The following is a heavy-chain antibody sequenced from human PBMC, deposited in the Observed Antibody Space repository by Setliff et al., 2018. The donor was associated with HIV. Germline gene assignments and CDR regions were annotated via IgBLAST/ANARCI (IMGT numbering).Heavy chain of an antibody. V-gene: IGHV4-31*03. Sequence: SETLSLTCTVSGGSISSSHDFWNWIRQPPGKGLEWIGYIYYSGTTHYNPSLKSRVFISVDTSKNQFSLKLSSVTAADTAVYYCARQPSWGSIDYWGQGTLVTVSS. D-gene: IGHD7-27*01. J-gene: IGHJ4*02. CDR2: IYYSGTT. CDR3: ARQPSWGSIDY. CDR1: GGSISSSHDF.